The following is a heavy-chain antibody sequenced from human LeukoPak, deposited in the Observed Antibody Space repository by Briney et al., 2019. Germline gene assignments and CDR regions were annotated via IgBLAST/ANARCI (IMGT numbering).Heavy chain of an antibody. CDR1: GFNFSNYS. V-gene: IGHV3-21*01. D-gene: IGHD2/OR15-2a*01. Sequence: GRSLRLSCAASGFNFSNYSLNWVRQAPGKGLEWVSSINSGSLFRYYADAVQGRFSISRDNAKNSLYLQMNSLRAEDTAIYYCARASFYNSGRIFDSWGQGILVTVSS. CDR2: INSGSLFR. J-gene: IGHJ4*02. CDR3: ARASFYNSGRIFDS.